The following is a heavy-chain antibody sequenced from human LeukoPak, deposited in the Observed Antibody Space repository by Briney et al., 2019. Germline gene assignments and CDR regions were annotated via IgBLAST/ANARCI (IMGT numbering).Heavy chain of an antibody. CDR1: GVSFSTYY. J-gene: IGHJ4*02. Sequence: SETLSLTCDVSGVSFSTYYWSWIRQSPEKGLEWIGEVNHSGYTNYNPSLKGRVTISVDTSKNQFSLKLSSVTAADTAVYYCARQPYGSDYWGQGTLHTVSS. V-gene: IGHV4-34*01. CDR3: ARQPYGSDY. D-gene: IGHD4-17*01. CDR2: VNHSGYT.